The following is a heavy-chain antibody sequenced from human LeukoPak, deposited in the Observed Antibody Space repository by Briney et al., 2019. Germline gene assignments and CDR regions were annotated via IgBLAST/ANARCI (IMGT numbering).Heavy chain of an antibody. CDR3: ARGRSPDYWYFDL. J-gene: IGHJ2*01. Sequence: GGSLRLSCAASGFVFGDYAMHWVRQAPGKGLEWAALISHNGSSKYYADSVRGRFTISRDNSNTLYLEMNSLRPEDTAVFYCARGRSPDYWYFDLWGRGTPVTVSS. V-gene: IGHV3-30-3*01. CDR1: GFVFGDYA. CDR2: ISHNGSSK.